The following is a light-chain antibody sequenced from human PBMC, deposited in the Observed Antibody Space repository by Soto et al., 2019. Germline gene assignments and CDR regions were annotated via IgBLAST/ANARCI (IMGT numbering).Light chain of an antibody. CDR1: QGISND. J-gene: IGKJ1*01. Sequence: DIPLTQSPSTLSSSPGARVTLSCRASQGISNDLGWYQQKPGKAPRRLIYAASSMRSGVPSRFSGSGSGTEFTLTISRLQPEDFATYYCLQHNSYPTFGQGTKVDIK. CDR2: AAS. CDR3: LQHNSYPT. V-gene: IGKV1-17*01.